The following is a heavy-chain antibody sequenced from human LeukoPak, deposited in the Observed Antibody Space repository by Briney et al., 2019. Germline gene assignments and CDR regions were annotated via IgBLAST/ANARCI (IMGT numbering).Heavy chain of an antibody. V-gene: IGHV1-24*01. CDR2: FDPEDGET. CDR1: GYTLTELS. Sequence: ASVKVSCKVSGYTLTELSMHWVRQAPGKGLEWMGGFDPEDGETIYAQKFQGRVTMTEDTSTDTAYMELSSLRSEDTAVYYRATLDSSGYYFDYWGQGTLVTVSS. D-gene: IGHD3-22*01. CDR3: ATLDSSGYYFDY. J-gene: IGHJ4*02.